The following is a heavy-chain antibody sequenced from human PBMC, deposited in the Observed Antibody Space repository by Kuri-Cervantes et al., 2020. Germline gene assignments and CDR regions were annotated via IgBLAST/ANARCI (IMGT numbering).Heavy chain of an antibody. CDR3: ARGMITTGPIYYAMDY. CDR2: IDPANGNT. J-gene: IGHJ6*01. D-gene: IGHD3-16*01. V-gene: IGHV1-18*04. CDR1: GFNIKNTY. Sequence: VQLQQSVAELVRPGASVKLSCTVSGFNIKNTYINWVKQRPEQGLEWIGRIDPANGNTKYAPKFQGKATITADTSSNTAYLQLSSLTSEDTAIYYCARGMITTGPIYYAMDYWGQGTSVTVSS.